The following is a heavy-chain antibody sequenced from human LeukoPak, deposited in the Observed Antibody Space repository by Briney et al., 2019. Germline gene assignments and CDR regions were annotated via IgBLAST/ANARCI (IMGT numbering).Heavy chain of an antibody. D-gene: IGHD3-10*01. CDR2: INSDGSST. Sequence: PGGSLRLSCAASGFTFSSYWMHWVRQAPGKGLVWVSRINSDGSSTSYADSVKGRFTISRDNAKNTLYLQMNSLRAEDTAVYYCARVYGSGSSNYYYYMDVWGKGTTVTISS. CDR3: ARVYGSGSSNYYYYMDV. V-gene: IGHV3-74*01. J-gene: IGHJ6*03. CDR1: GFTFSSYW.